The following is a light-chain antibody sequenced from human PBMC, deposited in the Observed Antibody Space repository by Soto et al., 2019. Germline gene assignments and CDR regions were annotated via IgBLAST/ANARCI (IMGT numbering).Light chain of an antibody. CDR3: WSYAGSSTWV. V-gene: IGLV2-23*01. CDR1: SSDVGSYNF. J-gene: IGLJ1*01. Sequence: QSALTQPASVSGSPGQSITISCTGTSSDVGSYNFVSWYQQHPGKAPKLMIDEGSKRPSGVSNRFSGSKFGNTASLTISGLQAEDEADYYCWSYAGSSTWVFGTGTKVTVL. CDR2: EGS.